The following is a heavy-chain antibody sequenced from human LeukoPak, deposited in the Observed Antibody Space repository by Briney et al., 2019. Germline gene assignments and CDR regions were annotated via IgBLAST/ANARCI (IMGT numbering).Heavy chain of an antibody. J-gene: IGHJ6*03. CDR3: ARDPPAAGTVYYYYYMDV. CDR2: IKQDGSEK. CDR1: GFTFRTNW. D-gene: IGHD6-13*01. V-gene: IGHV3-7*01. Sequence: GGSLRLSCAASGFTFRTNWMSWVRQAPGKGLEWVANIKQDGSEKYYVDSVKGRFTISRDNAKNSLYLQMNSLRAEDTAVYYCARDPPAAGTVYYYYYMDVWGKGTTVTVSS.